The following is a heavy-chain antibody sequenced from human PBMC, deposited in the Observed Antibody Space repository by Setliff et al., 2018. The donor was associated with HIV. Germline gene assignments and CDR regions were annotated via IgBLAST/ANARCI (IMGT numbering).Heavy chain of an antibody. J-gene: IGHJ3*02. V-gene: IGHV4-38-2*02. D-gene: IGHD2-21*02. CDR1: GDSISSDFY. CDR3: ARGQGCGGGCHYAFEM. Sequence: SETLSLTCTVSGDSISSDFYWGWIRQPPGKGLEWIGSIYHSGNTYYMPSLQSRVTISVDMSKNQFSLNLNSVTAADTAVYYCARGQGCGGGCHYAFEMWGQGTMVPVSS. CDR2: IYHSGNT.